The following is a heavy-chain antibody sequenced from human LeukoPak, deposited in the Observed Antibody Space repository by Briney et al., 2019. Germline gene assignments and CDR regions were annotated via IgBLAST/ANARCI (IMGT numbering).Heavy chain of an antibody. Sequence: GRSLRLSCAASGFTFSSYAMHWVRQAPGKGLEWVAVISYDGSNKYYADSVKGRFTISRDNSKNTLYLQMNSLRAEDTAVYYCARDSRSWIQLWPYYYYGMDVWGQGTTVSVSS. J-gene: IGHJ6*02. D-gene: IGHD5-18*01. CDR1: GFTFSSYA. V-gene: IGHV3-30-3*01. CDR3: ARDSRSWIQLWPYYYYGMDV. CDR2: ISYDGSNK.